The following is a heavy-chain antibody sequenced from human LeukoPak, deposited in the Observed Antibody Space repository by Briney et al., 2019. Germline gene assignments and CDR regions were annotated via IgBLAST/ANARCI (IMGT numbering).Heavy chain of an antibody. CDR3: ARAKTLEPTPSNAFDI. J-gene: IGHJ3*02. D-gene: IGHD1-1*01. V-gene: IGHV1-18*01. CDR2: ISAYNGNT. Sequence: ASVKVSCKASGYTFTSYGYSWVRQAPGQGLEWMGWISAYNGNTNYAQKLQGRVTMTTVTSTSTVYMELRSLTSDDTAAYYCARAKTLEPTPSNAFDIWGQGQWSPSLQ. CDR1: GYTFTSYG.